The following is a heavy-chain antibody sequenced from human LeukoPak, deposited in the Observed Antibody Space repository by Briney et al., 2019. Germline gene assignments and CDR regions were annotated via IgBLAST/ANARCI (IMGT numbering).Heavy chain of an antibody. Sequence: PSETLSLTCAVSGYSISSGYYWGWIRQPPGKGLGWIGSIYHSGSTYYNPSLKSRVTISVDTSKNQFSLKLSSVTAADTAVYYCARHIVVVPAAITPSWFDPWGQGTLVTVSS. V-gene: IGHV4-38-2*01. J-gene: IGHJ5*02. CDR1: GYSISSGYY. CDR2: IYHSGST. D-gene: IGHD2-2*02. CDR3: ARHIVVVPAAITPSWFDP.